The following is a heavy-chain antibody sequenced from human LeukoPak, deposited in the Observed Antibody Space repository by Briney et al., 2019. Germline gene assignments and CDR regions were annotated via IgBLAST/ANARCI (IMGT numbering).Heavy chain of an antibody. CDR1: GFTFSSYS. J-gene: IGHJ4*02. V-gene: IGHV3-21*01. Sequence: PGGSLRLSCAASGFTFSSYSMNWVRQAPGKGLEWVSSISSSSSYIYYADSVKGRFTISRDNAKNSLYLQMNSLRAEDTAVYYCARDRVGSGWSRMPFDYWGQGTLVTVSS. D-gene: IGHD6-19*01. CDR2: ISSSSSYI. CDR3: ARDRVGSGWSRMPFDY.